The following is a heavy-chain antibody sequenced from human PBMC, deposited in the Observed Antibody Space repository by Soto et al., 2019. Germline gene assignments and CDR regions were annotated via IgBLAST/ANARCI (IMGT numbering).Heavy chain of an antibody. J-gene: IGHJ6*02. CDR1: GFTFSSYA. V-gene: IGHV3-23*01. CDR2: IRGGCGTT. D-gene: IGHD4-4*01. CDR3: AKMTALTPPYYGMDV. Sequence: EVQLLESGGGLVQPGGSLRLSCAASGFTFSSYAMTWVRQAPGKGLEWVSSIRGGCGTTYYADAEKGRFTISRDNSRDTLYLQMNSLRAEDTAVFYCAKMTALTPPYYGMDVWGQGTTVTVS.